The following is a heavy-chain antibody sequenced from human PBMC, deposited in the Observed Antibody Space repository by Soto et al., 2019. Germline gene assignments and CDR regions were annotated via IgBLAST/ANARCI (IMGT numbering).Heavy chain of an antibody. CDR2: IWSDGSIK. J-gene: IGHJ4*02. D-gene: IGHD2-15*01. CDR1: GFNFSNYG. CDR3: ARDFTRGWDISK. V-gene: IGHV3-33*01. Sequence: QVQLVESGGGVVRPERSLRLSCEASGFNFSNYGLHWVRQAPGKGLEWGAFIWSDGSIKSYVDFVMGQFTISRDNSKNTLSQKMNSLRADDTAVSYCARDFTRGWDISKWGRGTPVTVSS.